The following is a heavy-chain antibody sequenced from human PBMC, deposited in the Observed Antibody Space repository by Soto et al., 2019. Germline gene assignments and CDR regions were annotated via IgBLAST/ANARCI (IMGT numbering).Heavy chain of an antibody. Sequence: GGSLRLSCAASGFTFSSYAMHWVRQAPGKGLEWVAVISYDGSNKYYADSVKGRFTISRDNSKNTLYLQMNSLRAEDTAVYYCASFPTVNREAALDYWGQGTLVTVSS. D-gene: IGHD4-17*01. CDR2: ISYDGSNK. J-gene: IGHJ4*02. CDR3: ASFPTVNREAALDY. CDR1: GFTFSSYA. V-gene: IGHV3-30-3*01.